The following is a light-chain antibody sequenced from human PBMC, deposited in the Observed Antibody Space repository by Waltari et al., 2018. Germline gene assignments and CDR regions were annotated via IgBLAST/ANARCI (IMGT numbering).Light chain of an antibody. V-gene: IGLV4-69*01. Sequence: LVLTQSPSASASLGASVKLTCTLSSGYSSNVLAWLQQQPGKGPRYLMKVNSDGSHRKGDDIPVRFSASKSGTECQLTISSLQSEDEADYFCQTGGHGTWVFGGGTKLTVL. CDR2: VNSDGSH. CDR3: QTGGHGTWV. J-gene: IGLJ3*02. CDR1: SGYSSNV.